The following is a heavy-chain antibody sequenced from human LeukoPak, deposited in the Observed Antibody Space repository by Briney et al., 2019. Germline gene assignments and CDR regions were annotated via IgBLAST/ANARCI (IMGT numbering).Heavy chain of an antibody. CDR3: ERHEVVRGVIISPYYFDY. Sequence: SETLSLTCAVSGYSISSGYYWGWIRQPPGKGLEWIGSIYHSGSTYYNPSLKSRVTISVDTSKNQFSLKLSSVTAADTAVYYCERHEVVRGVIISPYYFDYWGQGTLVTVSS. CDR1: GYSISSGYY. J-gene: IGHJ4*02. V-gene: IGHV4-38-2*01. D-gene: IGHD3-10*01. CDR2: IYHSGST.